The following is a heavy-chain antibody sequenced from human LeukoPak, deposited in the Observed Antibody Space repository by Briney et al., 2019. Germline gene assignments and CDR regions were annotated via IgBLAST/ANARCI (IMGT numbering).Heavy chain of an antibody. J-gene: IGHJ4*02. CDR1: GFTFSRYA. Sequence: GGSLRLSCAASGFTFSRYAMHWVRGAPGKGVEWGADISYDGSNKYYADSVRGRFTISRDNYKNTLYLQMNSLRAEDTAVYYCARATSGGHTAFDYWGQGTLVTVSS. D-gene: IGHD5-18*01. CDR3: ARATSGGHTAFDY. CDR2: ISYDGSNK. V-gene: IGHV3-30-3*01.